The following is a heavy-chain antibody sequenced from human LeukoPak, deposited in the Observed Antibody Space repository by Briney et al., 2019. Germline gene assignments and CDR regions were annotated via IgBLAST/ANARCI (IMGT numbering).Heavy chain of an antibody. D-gene: IGHD5-24*01. CDR1: GFSLSTSGVG. Sequence: SGPALVDPTQTLTLTCTFSGFSLSTSGVGVVWIRQPPGKGLEWLALINSNDDKRYRPSLKSRLTITKDTSKNQVILTMTNMDPVDTATYYCAHRRSGMGSILFDSWGQGTPVSVSS. V-gene: IGHV2-5*01. J-gene: IGHJ4*02. CDR3: AHRRSGMGSILFDS. CDR2: INSNDDK.